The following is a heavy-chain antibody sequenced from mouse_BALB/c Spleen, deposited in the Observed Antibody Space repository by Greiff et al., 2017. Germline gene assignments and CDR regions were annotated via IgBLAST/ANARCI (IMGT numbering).Heavy chain of an antibody. CDR1: GFNIKDYY. CDR2: IDPENGDT. D-gene: IGHD1-1*01. J-gene: IGHJ1*01. V-gene: IGHV14-4*02. Sequence: EVQLQQSGAELVRSGASVKLSCTASGFNIKDYYMHWVKQRPEQGLEWIGWIDPENGDTEYAPKFQGKATMTADTSSNTAYLQLSILTSEDTAVYYCNAHYYGSSPRYFDVWGAGTTVTVSS. CDR3: NAHYYGSSPRYFDV.